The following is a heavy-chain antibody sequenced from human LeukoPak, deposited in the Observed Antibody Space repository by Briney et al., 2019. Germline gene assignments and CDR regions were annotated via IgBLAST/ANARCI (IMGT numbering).Heavy chain of an antibody. D-gene: IGHD5-18*01. CDR1: GFTFSSYG. Sequence: GGSLRLSCAASGFTFSSYGMHWVRQAPGKGLEWVAFIRYDGSNKYYADSVKGRFTVSRDNSKNTLYLQMNSLRLEDTAVYFCAKGWGYGPVDYWGQGTLVTVSS. CDR3: AKGWGYGPVDY. CDR2: IRYDGSNK. J-gene: IGHJ4*02. V-gene: IGHV3-30*02.